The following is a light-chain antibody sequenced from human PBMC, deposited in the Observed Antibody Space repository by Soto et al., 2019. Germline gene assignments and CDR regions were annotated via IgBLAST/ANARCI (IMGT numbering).Light chain of an antibody. V-gene: IGKV3-20*01. CDR3: QQYGSSLRT. CDR1: QSISSSS. CDR2: GAS. Sequence: EIVLTQSPGTLSLSPGERASLSCRASQSISSSSLAWYQQKPAQAPRLLIYGASSRAPGIPDRFSGSGSGTDFTLIISRLEPEDFAVYYCQQYGSSLRTFGQGTKVEIK. J-gene: IGKJ1*01.